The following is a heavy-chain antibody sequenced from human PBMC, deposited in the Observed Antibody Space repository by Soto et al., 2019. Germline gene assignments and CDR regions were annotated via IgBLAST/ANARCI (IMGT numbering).Heavy chain of an antibody. CDR2: MNPNSGNT. CDR3: ARVAYDFWSGYYGMDV. J-gene: IGHJ6*02. V-gene: IGHV1-8*01. Sequence: QVQLVQSGAEVKKPGASVKVSCKASGYTFTSYDINWVRQATGQGLEWMGWMNPNSGNTGYAQKFQGRVTMTRNTSISTAYMELSSLRSEDTAVYYCARVAYDFWSGYYGMDVWGQGTTVTVSS. D-gene: IGHD3-3*01. CDR1: GYTFTSYD.